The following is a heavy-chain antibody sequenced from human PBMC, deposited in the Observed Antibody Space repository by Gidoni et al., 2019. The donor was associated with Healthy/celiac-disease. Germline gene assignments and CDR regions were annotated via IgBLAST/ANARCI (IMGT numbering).Heavy chain of an antibody. CDR3: ARKGVAGKVDY. CDR2: ISSSSSYI. Sequence: EVQLVESGGGLVKPGGSLRLSCAASGFTFSSYSMNWVRQAPGKGLEWVSSISSSSSYIYYADSVKGRFTISRDNAKNSLYLQMNSLRAEDTAVYYCARKGVAGKVDYWGQGTLVTVSS. J-gene: IGHJ4*02. D-gene: IGHD6-19*01. V-gene: IGHV3-21*01. CDR1: GFTFSSYS.